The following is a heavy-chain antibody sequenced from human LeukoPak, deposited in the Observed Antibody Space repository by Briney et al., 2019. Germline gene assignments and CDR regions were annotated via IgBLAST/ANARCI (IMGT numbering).Heavy chain of an antibody. Sequence: ASVKVSCKASGYTFTSYYIHWVRQAPGQGLEWMGIINPSGGSTTYARKFQGRVTMTRDMSTSTVYMELSSLRSEDTAVYYCARGGLTPVAPVQGYCSGGSCLNWFDPWGQGTLVTVSS. CDR3: ARGGLTPVAPVQGYCSGGSCLNWFDP. D-gene: IGHD2-15*01. CDR2: INPSGGST. V-gene: IGHV1-46*01. J-gene: IGHJ5*02. CDR1: GYTFTSYY.